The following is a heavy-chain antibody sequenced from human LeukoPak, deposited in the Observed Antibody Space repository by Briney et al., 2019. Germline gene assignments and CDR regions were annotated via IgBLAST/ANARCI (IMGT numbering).Heavy chain of an antibody. CDR2: INHSGST. CDR1: GGSFSGYY. CDR3: ARGGGSGWYCDY. D-gene: IGHD6-19*01. Sequence: SETLSLTCAVYGGSFSGYYWSWIRQPPGKGLEWIGEINHSGSTNYNPSLKSRVTISVYTSKNQFSLKLSSVTAADTAVYYCARGGGSGWYCDYWGQGTLVAVSS. V-gene: IGHV4-34*01. J-gene: IGHJ4*02.